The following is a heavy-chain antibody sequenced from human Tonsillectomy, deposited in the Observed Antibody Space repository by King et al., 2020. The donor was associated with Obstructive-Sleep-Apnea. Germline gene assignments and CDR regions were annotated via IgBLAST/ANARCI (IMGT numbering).Heavy chain of an antibody. CDR1: GGTFSSSA. CDR3: ASGRNSGYETPLDI. V-gene: IGHV1-69*04. J-gene: IGHJ4*02. D-gene: IGHD5-12*01. Sequence: VQLVQSGAEVKKPGSSVKVSCKSSGGTFSSSALSWVRQAPGQGLQWMGRIIPVLGIANYAENFQGRVTITADRSTSTAYMELSSLRSDDTAVYYWASGRNSGYETPLDIWGQGTRVTVSS. CDR2: IIPVLGIA.